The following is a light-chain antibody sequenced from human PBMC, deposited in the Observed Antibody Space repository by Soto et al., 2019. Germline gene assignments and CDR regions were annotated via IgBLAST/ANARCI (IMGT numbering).Light chain of an antibody. Sequence: EIVLTQSPGTLSLSPGETATLSCRASQSLSDNLAWYQQKPGQTPRLLIFRASSRASGVPARFSGGGSGTEFTLTISTLQSEDFAVYYCQQYGNWPPWTFGPGTKVDI. CDR3: QQYGNWPPWT. J-gene: IGKJ1*01. CDR2: RAS. V-gene: IGKV3-15*01. CDR1: QSLSDN.